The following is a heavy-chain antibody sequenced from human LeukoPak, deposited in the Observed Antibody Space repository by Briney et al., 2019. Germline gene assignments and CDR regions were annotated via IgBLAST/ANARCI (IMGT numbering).Heavy chain of an antibody. CDR3: ARDQGLTAPPPYGLDV. CDR1: GGTFSSSA. J-gene: IGHJ6*02. V-gene: IGHV1-69*04. D-gene: IGHD4/OR15-4a*01. CDR2: IIPVLNIT. Sequence: SVKVSFKTSGGTFSSSAITWVRQAPGQGLEWMGRIIPVLNITSYAQKFQDRVTITADTSTSTVYMELSSLRSEETAVYYCARDQGLTAPPPYGLDVRGQGTTVIVSS.